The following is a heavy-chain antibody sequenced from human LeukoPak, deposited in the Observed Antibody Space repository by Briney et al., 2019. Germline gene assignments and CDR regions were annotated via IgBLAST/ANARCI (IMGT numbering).Heavy chain of an antibody. V-gene: IGHV3-23*01. J-gene: IGHJ6*03. CDR3: ANGLYDSSDSPNCYYYMDV. CDR1: GFTFSSYA. D-gene: IGHD3-22*01. CDR2: ISGSGGST. Sequence: GGSLRLSCAASGFTFSSYAMSWVRQAPGKGLEWVSAISGSGGSTYYADSVKGRFTISRDNSKNTLYLQMNRLRAEDTAVYYCANGLYDSSDSPNCYYYMDVWGKGTMVTVSS.